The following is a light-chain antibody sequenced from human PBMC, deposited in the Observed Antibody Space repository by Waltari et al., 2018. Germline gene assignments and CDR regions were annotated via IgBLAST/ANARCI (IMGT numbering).Light chain of an antibody. CDR3: LFYYGGAWV. V-gene: IGLV7-43*01. Sequence: QTVVTPEPSLTVSPGGTVTLPCASSTGAVTSDYYPNWFQQTPGQAPRALIYSTANRHPWTPARFSGSLLGGKAALTLSGVQPEDEAHYYCLFYYGGAWVFGGGTKLTVL. CDR2: STA. CDR1: TGAVTSDYY. J-gene: IGLJ3*02.